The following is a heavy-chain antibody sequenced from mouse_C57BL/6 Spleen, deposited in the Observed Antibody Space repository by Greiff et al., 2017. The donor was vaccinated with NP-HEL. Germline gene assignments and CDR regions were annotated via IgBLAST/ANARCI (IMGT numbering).Heavy chain of an antibody. Sequence: VQLQQSGAELVRPGASVKLSCTASGFNFKDDYMHWVKQRPEQGLEWIGWIDPENGDTEYASKFQGKATLTADTSSNTAYLQLRSLASEDTAVYYCTTWATVVPNEGAWFAYWGQGTLVTVAA. V-gene: IGHV14-4*01. J-gene: IGHJ3*01. CDR1: GFNFKDDY. D-gene: IGHD1-1*01. CDR3: TTWATVVPNEGAWFAY. CDR2: IDPENGDT.